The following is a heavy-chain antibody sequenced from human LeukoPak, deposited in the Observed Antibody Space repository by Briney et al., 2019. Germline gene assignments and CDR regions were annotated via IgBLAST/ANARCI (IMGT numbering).Heavy chain of an antibody. D-gene: IGHD4-17*01. J-gene: IGHJ4*02. CDR2: INQDGSGK. CDR1: GFTFSSYW. Sequence: GGSLRLSYAASGFTFSSYWMAWVRQAPGKGLEWVANINQDGSGKYYVDSVKGRFTISRDNAKNSLYLQMNSLRAEDTAVYYCARENYGDSNLWGQETLVTVSS. CDR3: ARENYGDSNL. V-gene: IGHV3-7*01.